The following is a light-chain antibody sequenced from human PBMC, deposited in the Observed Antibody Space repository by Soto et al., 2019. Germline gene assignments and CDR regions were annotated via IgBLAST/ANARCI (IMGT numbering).Light chain of an antibody. V-gene: IGKV3-20*01. CDR3: QQYGTSPHT. Sequence: EIVLTQSPGTLSLSPGERATLSCRASQSVNSNYLAWYQQKPGQVPRPLIYGASIRAAGVPDRLSGSGSGTDFTLTIIRLESEDYAVYSCQQYGTSPHTFGQGTKLEIK. J-gene: IGKJ2*01. CDR1: QSVNSNY. CDR2: GAS.